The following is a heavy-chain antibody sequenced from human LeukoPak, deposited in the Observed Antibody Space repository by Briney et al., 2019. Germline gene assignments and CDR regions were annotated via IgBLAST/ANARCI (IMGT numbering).Heavy chain of an antibody. CDR2: ISSSGSTI. CDR1: GFTFSDYY. J-gene: IGHJ4*02. D-gene: IGHD3-22*01. CDR3: ARGSVYALYDSSGYYPY. V-gene: IGHV3-11*01. Sequence: GGSLRLSCAASGFTFSDYYMSWIRTAPGKGLEWVSYISSSGSTIYYADSVKGRFTISRDNAKNSLYLQMNSLRAEDTAVYYCARGSVYALYDSSGYYPYWGQGTLVTVSS.